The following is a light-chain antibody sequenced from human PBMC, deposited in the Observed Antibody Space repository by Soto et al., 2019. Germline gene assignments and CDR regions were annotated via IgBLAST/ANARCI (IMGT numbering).Light chain of an antibody. CDR1: SSDVGSYNL. CDR2: EVS. CDR3: CSYAGSSTFVYV. Sequence: QSVLTQPASVSGSPGQSITISCTGTSSDVGSYNLVSWYQQHPGKAPKLMIYEVSKRPSGVSNRFSGSKSGNTASLTISGLQAEDEADYYCCSYAGSSTFVYVFGTGTQLTVL. J-gene: IGLJ1*01. V-gene: IGLV2-23*02.